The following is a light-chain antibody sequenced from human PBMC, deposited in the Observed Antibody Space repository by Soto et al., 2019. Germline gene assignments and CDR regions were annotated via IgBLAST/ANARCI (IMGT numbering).Light chain of an antibody. V-gene: IGLV2-14*01. CDR1: SSDVGGYNY. CDR2: DVS. J-gene: IGLJ1*01. Sequence: QSALTQPASVSGSPGQSITISCTRTSSDVGGYNYVSWYQQHPGKAPKLMIYDVSYRPSGVSNRFSGSKSGNTASLTISGLQAEDEADYYCSSYTSSRTRVFGTGTKLTVL. CDR3: SSYTSSRTRV.